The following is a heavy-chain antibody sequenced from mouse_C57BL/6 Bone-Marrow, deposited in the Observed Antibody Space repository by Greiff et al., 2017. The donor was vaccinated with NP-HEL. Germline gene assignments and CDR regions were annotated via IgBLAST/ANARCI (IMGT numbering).Heavy chain of an antibody. D-gene: IGHD1-1*01. V-gene: IGHV14-4*01. CDR2: IDPENGDT. J-gene: IGHJ2*01. Sequence: VQLHQSGAELVRPGASVKLSCTASGFNIKDDYMHWVKQRPEQGLEWIGWIDPENGDTEYASKFQGKATITADTSSNTAYLQLSCLTSEDTAVYYCTLYYYGSSFYFDYWGQGTTLTVSS. CDR3: TLYYYGSSFYFDY. CDR1: GFNIKDDY.